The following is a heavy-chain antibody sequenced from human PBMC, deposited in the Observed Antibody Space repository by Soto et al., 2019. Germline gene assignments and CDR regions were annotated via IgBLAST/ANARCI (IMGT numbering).Heavy chain of an antibody. J-gene: IGHJ4*02. CDR1: GYTFTSYG. CDR2: ISAYNGNT. V-gene: IGHV1-18*01. Sequence: ASVKVSCKASGYTFTSYGISWVRQAPGQGLEWMGWISAYNGNTNYAQKLQGRVTMTTDTSTSTAYMELRSLRSDDTAVYYCARDAVVAAELYYFDYWGQGTLVTVSS. D-gene: IGHD2-15*01. CDR3: ARDAVVAAELYYFDY.